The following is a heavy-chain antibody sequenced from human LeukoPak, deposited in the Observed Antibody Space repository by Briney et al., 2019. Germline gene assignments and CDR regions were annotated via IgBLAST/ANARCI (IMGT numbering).Heavy chain of an antibody. CDR1: GDSVNSDDYY. Sequence: TLSLTCTVSGDSVNSDDYYWTWIRQHPGKGLEWIGYIFHSGTTYSNPSLKSRVTISVDTSKNQFSLKLNSVTAADTAVYYCARVPFFDSGTYYFDSWGPGTLVTVSS. D-gene: IGHD1-1*01. V-gene: IGHV4-31*03. J-gene: IGHJ4*02. CDR3: ARVPFFDSGTYYFDS. CDR2: IFHSGTT.